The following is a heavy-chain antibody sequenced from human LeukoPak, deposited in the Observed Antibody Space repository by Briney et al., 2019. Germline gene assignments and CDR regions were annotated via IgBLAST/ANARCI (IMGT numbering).Heavy chain of an antibody. J-gene: IGHJ4*02. Sequence: PSETLSLTCTVSGGSISSYYWSWIRQPPGKGLEWIGYIYYSGSTNYNPSLKSRVTISVDTSKNQFSLKLSSVTAADTAVYYCARSRPGNYYDSSGYSPFDYWGRGTLVTVSS. V-gene: IGHV4-59*01. D-gene: IGHD3-22*01. CDR3: ARSRPGNYYDSSGYSPFDY. CDR1: GGSISSYY. CDR2: IYYSGST.